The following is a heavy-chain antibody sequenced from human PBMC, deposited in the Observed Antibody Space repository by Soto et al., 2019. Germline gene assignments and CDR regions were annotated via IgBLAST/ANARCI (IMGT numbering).Heavy chain of an antibody. Sequence: EVQLVESGGGLVQPGGSLRLSCTASGFTFRTYWMSWVRQAPGKGLEWVANIKEDGSGKYYVDSVKGRFTISRDNAKNPLYRQMNNLRAEDTAVYYCARVVDGYSSSSTDYWGQGTLVTVSS. CDR3: ARVVDGYSSSSTDY. D-gene: IGHD6-6*01. CDR2: IKEDGSGK. J-gene: IGHJ4*02. V-gene: IGHV3-7*05. CDR1: GFTFRTYW.